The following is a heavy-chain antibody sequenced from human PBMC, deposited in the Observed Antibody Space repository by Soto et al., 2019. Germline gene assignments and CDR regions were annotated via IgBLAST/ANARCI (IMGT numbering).Heavy chain of an antibody. D-gene: IGHD3-16*01. CDR2: INEDGSEK. J-gene: IGHJ4*02. Sequence: EVQLVESGGGLVQPGGSLRLSCAASGFSFTSYWMDWVRQAPGKGLEWVAMINEDGSEKYYVDSVKGRFTISRDNAKNSLYMERDSLSAEDTAVYYCVTDYDAKGWGTYWGQGNLVTVSS. V-gene: IGHV3-7*04. CDR3: VTDYDAKGWGTY. CDR1: GFSFTSYW.